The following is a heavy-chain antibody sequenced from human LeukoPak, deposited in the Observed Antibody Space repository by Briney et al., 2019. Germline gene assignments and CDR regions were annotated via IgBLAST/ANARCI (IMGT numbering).Heavy chain of an antibody. D-gene: IGHD2-15*01. CDR2: IKQDGSEK. V-gene: IGHV3-7*04. CDR3: ARAVVVVAAYYFDY. Sequence: GGSLRLSCAASGFTFSSYWMSWVRQAPGKGLEWVANIKQDGSEKYYVDSVKGRFSISRDNAKNSLYLQMNSLRAEDTAVYYCARAVVVVAAYYFDYWGQGTLVTVSS. CDR1: GFTFSSYW. J-gene: IGHJ4*02.